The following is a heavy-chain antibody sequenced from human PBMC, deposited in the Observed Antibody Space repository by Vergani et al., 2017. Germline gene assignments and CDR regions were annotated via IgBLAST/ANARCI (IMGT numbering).Heavy chain of an antibody. D-gene: IGHD5-12*01. J-gene: IGHJ4*02. CDR1: GFSILTSEMC. V-gene: IGHV2-70*01. CDR3: ARIRRRGRSGYDIFDF. Sequence: QVTLRESGPALVKPTQTLTLTCTFSGFSILTSEMCVSWIRQPPENALEWLALIDWNDNKYFNTSLKTRLTISKDASKNQVVLTMTNMDPVDTATYYCARIRRRGRSGYDIFDFWGQGILVTVAS. CDR2: IDWNDNK.